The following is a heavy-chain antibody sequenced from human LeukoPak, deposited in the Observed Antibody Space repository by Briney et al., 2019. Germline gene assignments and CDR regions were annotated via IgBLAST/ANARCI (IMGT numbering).Heavy chain of an antibody. CDR1: GGSISSSSYY. Sequence: PSETLSLTCTVSGGSISSSSYYWGWIRQPPGTGLEWIGNIYYTGSTYYNPSLKSRVTISVDTSKNQFSLKLSSVTAADTAVYYCARDFWDPDYGEYYFDYWGQGTLVTVSS. V-gene: IGHV4-39*07. CDR3: ARDFWDPDYGEYYFDY. D-gene: IGHD4-17*01. CDR2: IYYTGST. J-gene: IGHJ4*02.